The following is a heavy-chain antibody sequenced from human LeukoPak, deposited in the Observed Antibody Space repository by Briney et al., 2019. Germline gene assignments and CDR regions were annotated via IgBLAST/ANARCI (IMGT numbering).Heavy chain of an antibody. V-gene: IGHV4-39*01. J-gene: IGHJ4*02. Sequence: PSETLSLTCTVSGASISSSTYYWGWIRQPPGKGLEWIGSIYSGGITDCNPSLKSRVTIFADTSKNQVSLQLSSVTAADTAVYYCAGRPAGYWGQGTLVTVSS. CDR3: AGRPAGY. CDR2: IYSGGIT. CDR1: GASISSSTYY.